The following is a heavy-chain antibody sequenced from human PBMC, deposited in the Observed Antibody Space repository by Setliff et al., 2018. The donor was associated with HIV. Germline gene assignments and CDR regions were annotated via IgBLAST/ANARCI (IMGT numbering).Heavy chain of an antibody. V-gene: IGHV1-69*05. CDR2: IIPMFGTG. Sequence: ASVKVSCKASGYTLTTYAISWVRQAPGQGLEWMGGIIPMFGTGFYAQKFQGRVTITTDESRSTAYMELSSLSSEDTAVFYCARDQTGVAAAAFGGGSAWSDEGFDIWGQGTMVTVSS. J-gene: IGHJ3*02. D-gene: IGHD6-13*01. CDR3: ARDQTGVAAAAFGGGSAWSDEGFDI. CDR1: GYTLTTYA.